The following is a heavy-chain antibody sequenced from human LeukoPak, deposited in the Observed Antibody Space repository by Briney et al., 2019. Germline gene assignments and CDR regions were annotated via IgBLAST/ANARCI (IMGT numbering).Heavy chain of an antibody. CDR2: IRYDGSNK. Sequence: GGSLRLSCAASGFTFSSYGMHWVRQAPGKGLEWVAFIRYDGSNKYYADSVKGRFTISRDNSKNTLYLQMNSLRAEDTAVYYCATLGRVGATLDYWGQGTLVTVSS. CDR1: GFTFSSYG. J-gene: IGHJ4*02. D-gene: IGHD1-26*01. CDR3: ATLGRVGATLDY. V-gene: IGHV3-30*02.